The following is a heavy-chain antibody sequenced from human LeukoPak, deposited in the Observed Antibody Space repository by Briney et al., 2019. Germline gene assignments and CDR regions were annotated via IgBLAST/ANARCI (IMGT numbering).Heavy chain of an antibody. CDR3: ARDRGNVRLLWFGESTSHFDY. CDR1: GDTFTSYG. Sequence: ASVKVSCKTSGDTFTSYGISWVRQAPGQGLEWMGWISPYNGNTNYAQKLQGRVTMTTDTSTSTAYMELRSLRSDDTAVYYCARDRGNVRLLWFGESTSHFDYWGQGTLVTVSS. J-gene: IGHJ4*02. D-gene: IGHD3-10*01. V-gene: IGHV1-18*01. CDR2: ISPYNGNT.